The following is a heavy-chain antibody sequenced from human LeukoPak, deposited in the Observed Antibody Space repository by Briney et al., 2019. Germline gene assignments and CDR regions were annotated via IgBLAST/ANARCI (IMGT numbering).Heavy chain of an antibody. CDR3: ARVYVGMVQVWGLDY. CDR1: GYTFTSYG. Sequence: ASVKVSCKASGYTFTSYGISWVRQATGQGLEWMGWMNPNSGNTGYAQKFQGRVTMTRNTSISTAYMELSSLRSEDTAVYYCARVYVGMVQVWGLDYWGQGTLVTVSS. D-gene: IGHD3-10*01. V-gene: IGHV1-8*02. J-gene: IGHJ4*02. CDR2: MNPNSGNT.